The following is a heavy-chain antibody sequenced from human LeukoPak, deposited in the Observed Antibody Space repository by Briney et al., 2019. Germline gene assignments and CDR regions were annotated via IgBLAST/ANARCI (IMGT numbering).Heavy chain of an antibody. J-gene: IGHJ6*03. CDR1: GGSFSGYY. V-gene: IGHV4-34*01. D-gene: IGHD3-10*01. Sequence: KPSETLSLTCAVYGGSFSGYYWSWIRQPPGKGPEWIGEINHSGSTNYNPSLKSRVTISVDTSKNQLSLKLTSVTAADTAVYYCARELGTAYYGSGNYHYNALYYYLGVWGKGTTVTISS. CDR3: ARELGTAYYGSGNYHYNALYYYLGV. CDR2: INHSGST.